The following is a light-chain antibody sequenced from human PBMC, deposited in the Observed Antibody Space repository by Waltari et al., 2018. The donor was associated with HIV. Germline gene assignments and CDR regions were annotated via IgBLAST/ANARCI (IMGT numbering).Light chain of an antibody. V-gene: IGLV2-8*01. CDR3: SSYGDSLRVL. J-gene: IGLJ3*02. CDR1: SSDIGAYDS. Sequence: QSALTQPPSASGSLGQSVTISCTGSSSDIGAYDSVSWFQQHPRSAPNRLLYEVTRRPSTVSERCSGSRSGSTAFLAVAGLQPDDEATYFCSSYGDSLRVLFGGGTNVTVL. CDR2: EVT.